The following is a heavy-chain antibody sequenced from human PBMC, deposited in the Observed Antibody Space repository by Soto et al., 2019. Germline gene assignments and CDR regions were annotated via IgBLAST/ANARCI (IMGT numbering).Heavy chain of an antibody. D-gene: IGHD2-15*01. J-gene: IGHJ6*02. CDR3: AREKGYCSGGSCWDYYYGMDV. CDR1: GYTFTSYY. CDR2: INPSGGST. V-gene: IGHV1-46*01. Sequence: ASVKVSCKASGYTFTSYYMHWVRQAPGQGLEWMGIINPSGGSTSYAQKFQGRVTMTRDTSTSTVYMELSSLRSEDTAVYYCAREKGYCSGGSCWDYYYGMDVWGQGTTVTVSS.